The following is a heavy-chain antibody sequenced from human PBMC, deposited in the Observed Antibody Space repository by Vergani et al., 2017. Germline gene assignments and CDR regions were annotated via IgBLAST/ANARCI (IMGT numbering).Heavy chain of an antibody. CDR3: ARSPPNDFWSGYYEAFDI. D-gene: IGHD3-3*01. Sequence: QVQLQESGPGLVKPSETLSLTCTVSGGSISSYYWSWIRQPAGKGLERIGRIYTSGSTNYNPSLKSRVTMSVDTSKNQFSLKLSSVTAADTAVYYCARSPPNDFWSGYYEAFDIWGQGTMVTVSS. CDR2: IYTSGST. V-gene: IGHV4-4*07. CDR1: GGSISSYY. J-gene: IGHJ3*02.